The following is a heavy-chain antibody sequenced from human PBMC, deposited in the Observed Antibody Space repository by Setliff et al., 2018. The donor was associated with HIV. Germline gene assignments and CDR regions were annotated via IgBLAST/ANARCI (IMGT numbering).Heavy chain of an antibody. CDR3: ARGYEGSSPGGAFDI. CDR2: INHSGSA. J-gene: IGHJ3*02. D-gene: IGHD6-6*01. CDR1: GGSFSGYY. V-gene: IGHV4-34*01. Sequence: LSLTCAVYGGSFSGYYWSWIRQSPGKGLEWIGEINHSGSANYNPSLKSRVTISVDTSKNQFSVKLTSVTAADTAVYYCARGYEGSSPGGAFDIWGQGTTVTVSS.